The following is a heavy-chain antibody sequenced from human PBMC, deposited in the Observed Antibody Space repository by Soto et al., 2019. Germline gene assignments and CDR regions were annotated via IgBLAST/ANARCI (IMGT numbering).Heavy chain of an antibody. CDR3: ARMVYDTLYYYYGMDV. CDR1: GYTFTSYG. J-gene: IGHJ6*02. Sequence: ASVKVSCKASGYTFTSYGISWVRQAPGQGLEWMGWISAYNGNTNYAQKLQGRVTMTTDTSTSTAYMELRSLRSDDTAVYYCARMVYDTLYYYYGMDVWGQGTTVTV. D-gene: IGHD2-8*01. CDR2: ISAYNGNT. V-gene: IGHV1-18*04.